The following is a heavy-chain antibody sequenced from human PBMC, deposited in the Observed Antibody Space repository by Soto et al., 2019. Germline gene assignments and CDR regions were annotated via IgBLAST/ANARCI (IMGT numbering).Heavy chain of an antibody. CDR2: IYPGDSDT. Sequence: GESLKISCKGSGYTFTNYWIVWVRQIPGKGLEWMGIIYPGDSDTRYNPSFQGQVTISADRSISTAYLQWSSLKASDTGMYYCARYPTLTDYFFHGMDVWGQGTTVTVSS. D-gene: IGHD4-17*01. V-gene: IGHV5-51*01. CDR1: GYTFTNYW. CDR3: ARYPTLTDYFFHGMDV. J-gene: IGHJ6*02.